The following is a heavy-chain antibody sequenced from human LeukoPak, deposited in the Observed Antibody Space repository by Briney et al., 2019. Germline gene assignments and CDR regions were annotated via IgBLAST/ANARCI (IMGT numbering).Heavy chain of an antibody. J-gene: IGHJ4*02. CDR3: ARGYYDSSGYTFPLDY. CDR1: XXSISSGXYY. Sequence: SETLSLTCTVSXXSISSGXYYWSWIRXXXXXXXXXIXYIYYSGSTYYNPSLKSRVTISVDTSKNQFSLKLSSVTAADTVVYYCARGYYDSSGYTFPLDYWGQGTLVTVSS. CDR2: IYYSGST. D-gene: IGHD3-22*01. V-gene: IGHV4-30-4*01.